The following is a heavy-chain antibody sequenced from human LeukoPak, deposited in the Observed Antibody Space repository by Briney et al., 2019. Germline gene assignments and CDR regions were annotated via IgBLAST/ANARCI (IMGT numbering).Heavy chain of an antibody. CDR3: AREMDGYKLYYFDY. Sequence: PGGSLRLSCAASGFTFSSYAMHWVRQAPGKGLEWVAVISYDGSNKYYADSVKGRFTISRDNSKNTLYLQMSSLRAEDTAVYYCAREMDGYKLYYFDYWGQGTLVTVSS. D-gene: IGHD5-24*01. V-gene: IGHV3-30*15. CDR1: GFTFSSYA. J-gene: IGHJ4*02. CDR2: ISYDGSNK.